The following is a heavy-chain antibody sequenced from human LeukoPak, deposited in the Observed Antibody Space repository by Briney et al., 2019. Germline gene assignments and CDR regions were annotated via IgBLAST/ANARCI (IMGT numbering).Heavy chain of an antibody. CDR3: ARDSVGYSGYDSTWYFDL. Sequence: SETLSLTCTVSGGSISSYYWSWIRQPPGKGLEWIGYIYYSGSTNYNPSLKSRVTISVDTSKNQFSLKLSSVTAADTAVYYCARDSVGYSGYDSTWYFDLWGRGTLVTVSS. J-gene: IGHJ2*01. CDR1: GGSISSYY. CDR2: IYYSGST. V-gene: IGHV4-59*01. D-gene: IGHD5-12*01.